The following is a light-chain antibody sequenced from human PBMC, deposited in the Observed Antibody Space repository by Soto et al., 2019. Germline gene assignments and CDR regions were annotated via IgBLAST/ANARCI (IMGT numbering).Light chain of an antibody. CDR1: SSDVGGYNY. CDR3: SSYTSSSIL. Sequence: QAALTQPASVSGSPGQSIPISCSGTSSDVGGYNYVSWYQQHPGKAPKLMIYEVSNRPSGVSNRFSGSKSGNTASLTISGLQAEDEADYYCSSYTSSSILFGTGAKVTVL. J-gene: IGLJ1*01. V-gene: IGLV2-14*01. CDR2: EVS.